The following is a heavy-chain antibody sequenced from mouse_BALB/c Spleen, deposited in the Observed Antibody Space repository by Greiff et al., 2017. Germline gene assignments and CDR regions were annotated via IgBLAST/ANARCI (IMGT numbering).Heavy chain of an antibody. CDR2: IWWNDDK. CDR1: GFSLSTSGMS. D-gene: IGHD1-2*01. CDR3: ARIPPLTTATGFAY. Sequence: ESGPGILQPSQTLSLTCSFSGFSLSTSGMSVGWIRQPSGKGLEWLAHIWWNDDKYYNPALKSRLTISKDTSNNQVFLKIASVVTADTATYYCARIPPLTTATGFAYWGQGTLVTVSA. V-gene: IGHV8-11*01. J-gene: IGHJ3*01.